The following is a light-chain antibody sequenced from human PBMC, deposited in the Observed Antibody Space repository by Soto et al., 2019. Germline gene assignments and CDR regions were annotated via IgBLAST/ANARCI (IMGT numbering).Light chain of an antibody. V-gene: IGKV3-20*01. J-gene: IGKJ4*01. Sequence: ESVLTQAPGTLSLSPGERATLSYRASQRVSSSYLAWYQQKPGQAPRLLIYGASSRATGIPDRFSGSGSGTDFTLTISRLGPEDFAVYYCQQYGSSPLTFGGGTKVDIK. CDR1: QRVSSSY. CDR2: GAS. CDR3: QQYGSSPLT.